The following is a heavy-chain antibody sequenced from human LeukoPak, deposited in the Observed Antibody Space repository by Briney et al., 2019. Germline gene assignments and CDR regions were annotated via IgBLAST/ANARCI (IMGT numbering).Heavy chain of an antibody. Sequence: GGSLRLSCAASGFTFSSYAMSWVRQAPGKGLEWVSTISGSGGSTYYAGSVKGLFTISRDNSKNTLYLQMNSLRAEDTAVYYCAKSRAVTAIQYYFDFWGQGTLVTVSS. CDR3: AKSRAVTAIQYYFDF. D-gene: IGHD2-21*02. CDR2: ISGSGGST. V-gene: IGHV3-23*01. J-gene: IGHJ4*02. CDR1: GFTFSSYA.